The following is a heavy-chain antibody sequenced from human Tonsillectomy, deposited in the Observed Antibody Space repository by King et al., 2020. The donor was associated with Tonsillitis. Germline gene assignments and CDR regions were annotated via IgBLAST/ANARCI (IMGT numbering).Heavy chain of an antibody. CDR2: IYYSGST. D-gene: IGHD3-22*01. Sequence: QLQESGPGLVKPSETLSLTCTVSGGSISSSSYYWGWIRQPPGKGLEWIGSIYYSGSTYYNPSLKSRVTISVDTSKNQFSLKLSSVTAADTALYYCARPLGYYSSGRDAFDIWGQGKIVTVSS. J-gene: IGHJ3*02. CDR3: ARPLGYYSSGRDAFDI. CDR1: GGSISSSSYY. V-gene: IGHV4-39*01.